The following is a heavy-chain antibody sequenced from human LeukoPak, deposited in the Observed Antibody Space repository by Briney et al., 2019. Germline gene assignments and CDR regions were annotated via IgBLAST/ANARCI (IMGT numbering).Heavy chain of an antibody. J-gene: IGHJ4*02. Sequence: PSETLSLTCTVSGGSVSSYYWSWLRQPPGKGLEWIGYIYYSGSTNYNPSLKSRVTISVDTSKNQFSLKLSSVTAADTAVYYCARFRNGGYSSDDAAIDYWGQGTLVTVSS. D-gene: IGHD2-15*01. CDR3: ARFRNGGYSSDDAAIDY. CDR1: GGSVSSYY. CDR2: IYYSGST. V-gene: IGHV4-59*02.